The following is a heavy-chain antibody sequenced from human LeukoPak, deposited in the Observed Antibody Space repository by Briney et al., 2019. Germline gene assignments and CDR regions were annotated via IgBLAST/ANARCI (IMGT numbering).Heavy chain of an antibody. Sequence: SGGSLRLFCAASGFTFSNYWMSWVRQAPGKGLEWVANIKYDGSEKYYVDSVKGRFTISRDNAKNSLYLQMNSLRPEDTAVYYCARGGWKPVDYWGQGTLVTVSS. V-gene: IGHV3-7*05. CDR2: IKYDGSEK. J-gene: IGHJ4*02. CDR1: GFTFSNYW. D-gene: IGHD1-1*01. CDR3: ARGGWKPVDY.